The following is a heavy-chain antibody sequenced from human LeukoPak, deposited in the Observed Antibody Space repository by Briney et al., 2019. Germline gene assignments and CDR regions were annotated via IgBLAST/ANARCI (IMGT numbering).Heavy chain of an antibody. J-gene: IGHJ4*02. CDR1: GGSISTGSYC. Sequence: PSETLSLTCTVSGGSISTGSYCWSWIRQPAGKGLEWIGHIYTSGNTNYNPSLKSRVTISVDTSKNQFSLKLSSVTAADTAVYYCARQRVIVPALYRYFDYWGQGTLVTVSS. CDR3: ARQRVIVPALYRYFDY. V-gene: IGHV4-61*09. D-gene: IGHD2-2*01. CDR2: IYTSGNT.